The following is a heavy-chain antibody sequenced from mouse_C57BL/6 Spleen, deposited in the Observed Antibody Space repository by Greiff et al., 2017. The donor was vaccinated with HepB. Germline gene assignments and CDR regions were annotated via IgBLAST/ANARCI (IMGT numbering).Heavy chain of an antibody. CDR1: GFTFSSYA. CDR2: ISDGGSYT. J-gene: IGHJ2*01. V-gene: IGHV5-4*01. Sequence: EVQRVESGGGLVKPGGSLKLSCAASGFTFSSYAMSWVRQTPEKRLEWVATISDGGSYTYYPDNVKGRFTISRDNAKNNLYLQMSHLKSEDTAMYYCARDELQTYFDYWGQGTTLTVSS. CDR3: ARDELQTYFDY.